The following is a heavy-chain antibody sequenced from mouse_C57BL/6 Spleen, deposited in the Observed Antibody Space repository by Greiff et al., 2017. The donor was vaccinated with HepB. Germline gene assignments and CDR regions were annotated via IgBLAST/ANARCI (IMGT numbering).Heavy chain of an antibody. CDR2: IYPSDSET. V-gene: IGHV1-61*01. Sequence: VQLQQPGAELVRPGSSVKLSCQASGYTFTSYWMDWVKQRPGQGLEWIGNIYPSDSETHYNQKFKDKATLTVDKSSSTAYMQLSSLTSEDSAVYYCARPGDGYYERFAYWGQGTLVTVSA. J-gene: IGHJ3*01. D-gene: IGHD2-3*01. CDR3: ARPGDGYYERFAY. CDR1: GYTFTSYW.